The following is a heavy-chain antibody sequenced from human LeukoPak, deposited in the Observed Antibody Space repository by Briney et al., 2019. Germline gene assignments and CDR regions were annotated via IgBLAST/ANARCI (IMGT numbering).Heavy chain of an antibody. CDR2: IRYDGSNR. CDR3: ARWSQFGSSSVGAHHFDH. Sequence: GGSLRLSCAASGFTFSSYVMHWVRQAPGKGLEWVAFIRYDGSNRNYAGSVKGRFTISRDNAKDSLYLQLNSLRAEDTVVYYCARWSQFGSSSVGAHHFDHWGQGTLVTFSS. D-gene: IGHD6-6*01. CDR1: GFTFSSYV. J-gene: IGHJ4*02. V-gene: IGHV3-30*02.